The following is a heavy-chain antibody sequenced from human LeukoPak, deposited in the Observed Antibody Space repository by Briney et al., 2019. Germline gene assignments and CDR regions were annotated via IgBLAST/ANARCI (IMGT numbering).Heavy chain of an antibody. CDR2: MNPNSGNT. CDR3: ARGSGVSYYYGSGTTDFDY. D-gene: IGHD3-10*01. J-gene: IGHJ4*02. V-gene: IGHV1-8*01. CDR1: GYTFTSYD. Sequence: ASVKVSCKASGYTFTSYDINWVRQATGQGLEWMGLMNPNSGNTGYAQRFQGGVTMTRNTSISTAYMELSSLTSKDTAVYYGARGSGVSYYYGSGTTDFDYWGQGTLVTVPS.